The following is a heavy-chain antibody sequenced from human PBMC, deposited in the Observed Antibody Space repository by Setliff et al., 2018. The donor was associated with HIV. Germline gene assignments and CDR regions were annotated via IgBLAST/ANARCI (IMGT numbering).Heavy chain of an antibody. V-gene: IGHV4-34*01. CDR3: ATTGQGRAYFDF. J-gene: IGHJ4*02. D-gene: IGHD2-21*01. Sequence: SETLSLTCTVSGEPFNGFYWTWIRQPPGKGLEWIGDVNPTGRPNYSPSLKSRVTMSLDTSKNQFSLNLKSVTAADTALYYCATTGQGRAYFDFWGRGSLVTVSS. CDR2: VNPTGRP. CDR1: GEPFNGFY.